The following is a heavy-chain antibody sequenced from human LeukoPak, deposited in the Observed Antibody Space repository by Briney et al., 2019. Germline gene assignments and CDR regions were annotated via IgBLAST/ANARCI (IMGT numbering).Heavy chain of an antibody. CDR2: ISYDGSDK. CDR1: GFTFSSYA. V-gene: IGHV3-30*04. Sequence: GGSLRLSCAASGFTFSSYAMYWVRQAPGKGLEWVAVISYDGSDKFYADSVKGRFTISRDNSKNTLYLQMNSLRAEDTAVYYCASDRGYYYYYYMDVWGKGTTVTVSS. D-gene: IGHD3-10*01. J-gene: IGHJ6*03. CDR3: ASDRGYYYYYYMDV.